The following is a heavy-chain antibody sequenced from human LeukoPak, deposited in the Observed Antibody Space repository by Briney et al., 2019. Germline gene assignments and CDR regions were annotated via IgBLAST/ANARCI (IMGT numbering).Heavy chain of an antibody. CDR1: GGSISSSSYY. CDR3: GALTSIAVPVAGYLEH. V-gene: IGHV4-39*01. Sequence: SETLSLTCTISGGSISSSSYYWGWIRQPPGKGLEWIGSIYYSGSTYYNSSLKSRVTISVDTSKSQFSLRLSSVTAADTAVYYCGALTSIAVPVAGYLEHWGQGTLVTVSS. J-gene: IGHJ1*01. CDR2: IYYSGST. D-gene: IGHD6-19*01.